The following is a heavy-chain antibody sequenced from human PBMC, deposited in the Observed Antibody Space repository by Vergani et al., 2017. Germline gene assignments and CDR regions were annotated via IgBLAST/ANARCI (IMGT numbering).Heavy chain of an antibody. V-gene: IGHV3-30*18. CDR1: GFTFSSYG. J-gene: IGHJ4*02. CDR3: AKDISPSLLWAY. Sequence: QVQLVESGGGVVQPGRSLRLSCAASGFTFSSYGMHWVRQAPGKGLEWVAVISYDGSNKYYADSVKGRFTISRDTSRNTLYLQMNSLRAEDTAVYYCAKDISPSLLWAYWGQGTLVTVSS. CDR2: ISYDGSNK. D-gene: IGHD3-10*01.